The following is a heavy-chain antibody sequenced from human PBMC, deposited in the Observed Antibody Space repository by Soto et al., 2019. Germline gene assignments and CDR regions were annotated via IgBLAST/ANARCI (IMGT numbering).Heavy chain of an antibody. CDR3: ARRTYYYDSSGYPMPPSEYFPH. CDR2: IHYSGSV. J-gene: IGHJ1*01. D-gene: IGHD3-22*01. CDR1: GGSISVEHYH. Sequence: SETLSLTCTVSGGSISVEHYHWTWIRQPPGKGLEWIGYIHYSGSVYYNPSLQSRLSMSVDTSKNQFSLKLSSVTAADTAVYYCARRTYYYDSSGYPMPPSEYFPHWGQGTLVTVSS. V-gene: IGHV4-30-4*01.